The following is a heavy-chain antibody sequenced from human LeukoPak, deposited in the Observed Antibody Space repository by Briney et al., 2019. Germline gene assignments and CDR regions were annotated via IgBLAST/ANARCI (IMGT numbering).Heavy chain of an antibody. CDR1: GYTFTGYY. V-gene: IGHV1-2*02. D-gene: IGHD1-26*01. CDR2: INPNGGGT. CDR3: ARDKMGATRDYYYYYYMDV. J-gene: IGHJ6*03. Sequence: ASVKVSCKASGYTFTGYYMHWVRQAPGQGLEWMGWINPNGGGTNYAQKFQGRVTMTRDTSISTAYMELSRLRSDDTAVYYCARDKMGATRDYYYYYYMDVWGKGTTVTVSS.